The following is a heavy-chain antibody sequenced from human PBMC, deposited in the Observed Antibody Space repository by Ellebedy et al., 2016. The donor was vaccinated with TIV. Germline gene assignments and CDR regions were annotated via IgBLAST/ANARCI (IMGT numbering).Heavy chain of an antibody. J-gene: IGHJ4*02. V-gene: IGHV3-64*01. D-gene: IGHD6-19*01. CDR1: GFTFSTYA. CDR3: ARRSGPGSSGWYLPDY. CDR2: IGSNGDTT. Sequence: PGGSLRLSCVASGFTFSTYAMHWVRQAPGKGLEYVSAIGSNGDTTFYANSVRGRFTISRDNSKNTLYLQMGSLRPEDMAVYYCARRSGPGSSGWYLPDYWGQGTLVTVSS.